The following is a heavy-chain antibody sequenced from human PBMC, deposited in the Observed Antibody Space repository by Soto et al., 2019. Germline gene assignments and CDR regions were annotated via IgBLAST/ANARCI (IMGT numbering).Heavy chain of an antibody. CDR1: GGTFSSYA. Sequence: QVQLVQSGAEVKKPGSSVKVSCKASGGTFSSYAISWVRQAPGQGLEWMGGIIPIFGTANYAQKFQGRVTITADESMSTAYMERSSLRSEDTAVYYCERDPSGVDIAARRWGFDYWGQGTLVTVSS. J-gene: IGHJ4*02. V-gene: IGHV1-69*01. CDR2: IIPIFGTA. CDR3: ERDPSGVDIAARRWGFDY. D-gene: IGHD6-6*01.